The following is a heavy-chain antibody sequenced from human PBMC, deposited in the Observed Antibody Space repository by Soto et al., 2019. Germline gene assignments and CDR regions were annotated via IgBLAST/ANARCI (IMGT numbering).Heavy chain of an antibody. Sequence: QVQLVQSGAEVKKPGASVKVSCKASGYTFTSYAMHWVRQAPGQRLEWMGWINAGNGNTKYSQKFQGRVTITRDTSALTAYMELSSLRSEETAVYYWARGPGGRDCPGDYWGQGTMVTVSS. CDR3: ARGPGGRDCPGDY. D-gene: IGHD2-21*02. CDR1: GYTFTSYA. CDR2: INAGNGNT. J-gene: IGHJ4*02. V-gene: IGHV1-3*01.